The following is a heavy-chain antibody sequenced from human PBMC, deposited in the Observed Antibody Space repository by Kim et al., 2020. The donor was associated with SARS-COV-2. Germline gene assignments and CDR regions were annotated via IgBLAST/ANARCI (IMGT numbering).Heavy chain of an antibody. D-gene: IGHD6-6*01. Sequence: YYEDSVKGRFTISRDNSKNTLYLQMNSLRAEDTAVYYCARDLIAAHYYYGMDVWGQGTTVTVSS. V-gene: IGHV3-53*01. J-gene: IGHJ6*02. CDR3: ARDLIAAHYYYGMDV.